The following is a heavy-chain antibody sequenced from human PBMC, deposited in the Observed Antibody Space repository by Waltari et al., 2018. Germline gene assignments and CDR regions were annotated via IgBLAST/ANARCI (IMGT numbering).Heavy chain of an antibody. V-gene: IGHV3-23*03. CDR2: IYSGGST. Sequence: EVQLLESGGGLVQPGGSLRLSCAASGFTFSSYAMSWVRQAPGKGLEWVSVIYSGGSTYYADSVKGRFTISRDNSKNTLYLQMSSLRAEDTAVYYCAKDGMGSSSWCIWGQGTMVTVSS. CDR1: GFTFSSYA. D-gene: IGHD6-13*01. CDR3: AKDGMGSSSWCI. J-gene: IGHJ3*02.